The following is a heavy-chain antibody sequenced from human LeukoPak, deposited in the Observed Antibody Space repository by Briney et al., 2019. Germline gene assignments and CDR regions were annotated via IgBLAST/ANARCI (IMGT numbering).Heavy chain of an antibody. CDR3: ARAGSGRSPDWFDP. J-gene: IGHJ5*02. D-gene: IGHD1-26*01. CDR1: GFTFTTYW. CDR2: IKQDGTEK. V-gene: IGHV3-7*01. Sequence: GESLRLSCAASGFTFTTYWLGWVRQPPGKGLEWVANIKQDGTEKYYVDSVKGRFTISRDNAKNSLYLLMNTLRVEDTAIYYCARAGSGRSPDWFDPWGQGTLVTVSS.